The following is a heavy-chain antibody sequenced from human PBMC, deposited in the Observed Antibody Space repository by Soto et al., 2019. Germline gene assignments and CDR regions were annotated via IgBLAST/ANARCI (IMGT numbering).Heavy chain of an antibody. J-gene: IGHJ6*03. Sequence: SETLSLTCTVSGGSISSSSYYWGWIRQPPGKGLEWIGSIYYSGSTYYNPSLKSRVTISVDTSKNQFSLKLSSVTAADTAVYYCARTNCSSTSCHLSEYYYYYYMDVWGKGTTVTVSS. D-gene: IGHD2-2*01. V-gene: IGHV4-39*01. CDR1: GGSISSSSYY. CDR2: IYYSGST. CDR3: ARTNCSSTSCHLSEYYYYYYMDV.